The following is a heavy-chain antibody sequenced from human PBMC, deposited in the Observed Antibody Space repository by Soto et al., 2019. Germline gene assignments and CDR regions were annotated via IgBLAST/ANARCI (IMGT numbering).Heavy chain of an antibody. V-gene: IGHV1-3*01. J-gene: IGHJ4*02. D-gene: IGHD6-19*01. CDR3: AGEIGWYPPTEYYFDY. Sequence: QVQLVQSGAEVKKPGASVKVSCKASGYTFTSYAMHWVRQAPGQRLEWMGWINAGNGNTKYSQKFQGRVTITRDTSASTAYMELSSLRSEDTAVYYCAGEIGWYPPTEYYFDYWGQGTLVTVSS. CDR1: GYTFTSYA. CDR2: INAGNGNT.